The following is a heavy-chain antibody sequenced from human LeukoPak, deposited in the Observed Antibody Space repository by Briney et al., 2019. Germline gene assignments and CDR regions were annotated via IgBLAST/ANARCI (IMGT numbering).Heavy chain of an antibody. J-gene: IGHJ4*02. CDR3: ARDPTGITMNY. CDR1: GGSISSYY. Sequence: SETLSLTCTVSGGSISSYYWGWIRQPPGKGLEWIGSIYYSGSTYNNPSLKSRVTISVDTSKNQFSLKLSSVTAADTAVYYCARDPTGITMNYWGQGTLVTVSS. CDR2: IYYSGST. V-gene: IGHV4-39*07. D-gene: IGHD3-22*01.